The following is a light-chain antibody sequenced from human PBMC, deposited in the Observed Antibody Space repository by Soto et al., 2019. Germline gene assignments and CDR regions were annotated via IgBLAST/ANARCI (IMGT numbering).Light chain of an antibody. CDR2: EVR. Sequence: QSALTQPASVSGSPGQSITISCTGTSSDIGSYDLVSWYQQHADKVPKLIIYEVRKRPSGVSNRFSGSKSGNTASLTISGLQAEDEADYYCCSGSTTFYVFGTGTRSPS. J-gene: IGLJ1*01. CDR3: CSGSTTFYV. CDR1: SSDIGSYDL. V-gene: IGLV2-23*02.